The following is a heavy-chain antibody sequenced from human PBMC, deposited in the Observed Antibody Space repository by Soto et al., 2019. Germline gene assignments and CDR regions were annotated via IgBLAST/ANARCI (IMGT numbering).Heavy chain of an antibody. CDR2: INNDGNSA. CDR3: TRGLGGALDY. D-gene: IGHD3-16*01. CDR1: GFTFSRYW. J-gene: IGHJ4*02. V-gene: IGHV3-74*01. Sequence: EVQLVESGGGLIQPGGSLRLSCAASGFTFSRYWMHWVRQAPGKGLVWVSRINNDGNSAIYADSVKGRFTISRGNAKNTLYLQMSNPSAEDTAGYYCTRGLGGALDYWGQGTLVTVSS.